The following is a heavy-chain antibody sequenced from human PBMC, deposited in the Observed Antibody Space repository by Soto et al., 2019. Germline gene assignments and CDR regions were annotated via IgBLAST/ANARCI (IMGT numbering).Heavy chain of an antibody. CDR2: IYYSGST. CDR1: GGSISSSSYY. D-gene: IGHD3-3*01. J-gene: IGHJ4*02. Sequence: SETLSLTCTVSGGSISSSSYYWGWIRQPPGKGLEWIGSIYYSGSTYYNPSLKSRVTVSVDTSKNQFSLKLSSVTAADTAVYYSAHPGPSDESLEWLTPGYFDYWGQGNLVNVSS. CDR3: AHPGPSDESLEWLTPGYFDY. V-gene: IGHV4-39*01.